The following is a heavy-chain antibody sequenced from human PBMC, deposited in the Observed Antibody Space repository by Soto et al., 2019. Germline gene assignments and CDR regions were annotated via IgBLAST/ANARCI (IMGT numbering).Heavy chain of an antibody. V-gene: IGHV1-69*13. CDR3: ASGIQLWLRRINNGYSG. CDR1: GGTFSTYA. CDR2: IIPMFGTA. D-gene: IGHD5-18*01. Sequence: SVKVSCKAPGGTFSTYAISWARQAPGQGLEWMGGIIPMFGTANYAQRFQDRVTITADESTNTVYMELSSLRSEDTAVYFCASGIQLWLRRINNGYSGWGQGTLVTVSA. J-gene: IGHJ4*02.